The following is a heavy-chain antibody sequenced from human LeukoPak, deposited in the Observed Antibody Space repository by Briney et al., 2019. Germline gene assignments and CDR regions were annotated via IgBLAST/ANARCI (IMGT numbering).Heavy chain of an antibody. CDR3: ARSGFTDSSGFPRY. V-gene: IGHV3-21*01. CDR1: GFTFSSYS. D-gene: IGHD3-22*01. CDR2: ISSSSSYI. Sequence: GGSLRLSFAASGFTFSSYSMNWVRQAPGKGLVWVSSISSSSSYIYYADSVKGRFTISRDNAKNSLYLQMNSLRAEDTAVYYCARSGFTDSSGFPRYWGQGTLVTVSS. J-gene: IGHJ4*02.